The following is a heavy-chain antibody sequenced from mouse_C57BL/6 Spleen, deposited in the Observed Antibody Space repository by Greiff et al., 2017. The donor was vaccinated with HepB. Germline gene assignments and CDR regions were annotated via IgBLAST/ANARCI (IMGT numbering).Heavy chain of an antibody. D-gene: IGHD2-3*01. J-gene: IGHJ3*01. CDR3: ARGDMRRGFAY. CDR2: IYPGDGDT. V-gene: IGHV1-82*01. Sequence: QVQLQQSGPELVKPGASVKISCKASGYAFSSSWMNWVKQRPGKGLEWIGRIYPGDGDTNYNGKFKGKATLTADKSSSTAYMQLSSLTSEDSAVYFCARGDMRRGFAYWGQGTLVTVSA. CDR1: GYAFSSSW.